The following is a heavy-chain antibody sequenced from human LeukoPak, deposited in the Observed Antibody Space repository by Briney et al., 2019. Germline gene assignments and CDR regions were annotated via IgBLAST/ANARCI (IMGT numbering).Heavy chain of an antibody. J-gene: IGHJ3*02. CDR3: AKDRWTEVDAFDI. V-gene: IGHV3-23*01. Sequence: GGSLRLSCAASGFTFSSYAMSWVRQAPGKGREWVSAISGSGGSTYYADSVKGRFTISRDNSKNTLYLQMNSLRAEATAVYYCAKDRWTEVDAFDIWGQGTMVTVSS. D-gene: IGHD1-1*01. CDR2: ISGSGGST. CDR1: GFTFSSYA.